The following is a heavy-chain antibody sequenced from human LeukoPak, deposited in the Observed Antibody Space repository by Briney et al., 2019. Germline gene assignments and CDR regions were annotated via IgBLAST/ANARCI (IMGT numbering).Heavy chain of an antibody. CDR2: FDPEDGET. Sequence: GASVKVSCKVSGYTLTELSMHWVRQAPGKGLEWMGGFDPEDGETIYAQKFQGRVTMTEDTSTDTAYMELSSLRSEDTAVYYCATDPPNYDILTGMGYWGQGTLVTVSS. CDR3: ATDPPNYDILTGMGY. D-gene: IGHD3-9*01. CDR1: GYTLTELS. J-gene: IGHJ4*02. V-gene: IGHV1-24*01.